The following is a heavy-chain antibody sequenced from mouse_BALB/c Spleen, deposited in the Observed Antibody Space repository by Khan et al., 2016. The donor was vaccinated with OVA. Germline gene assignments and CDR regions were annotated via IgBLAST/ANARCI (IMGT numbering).Heavy chain of an antibody. V-gene: IGHV1-7*01. CDR3: TKDRIDS. CDR1: GYTFTTYW. CDR2: INPTSGYT. Sequence: QVQLKQSGAELAKPGASVKMSCKASGYTFTTYWMHWVKQRPGQGLEWIGYINPTSGYTDYNEKFKDRATLSADKSSSTAYMQLGSLATDDSAGYYCTKDRIDSWGQGTTRTVSS. J-gene: IGHJ2*01.